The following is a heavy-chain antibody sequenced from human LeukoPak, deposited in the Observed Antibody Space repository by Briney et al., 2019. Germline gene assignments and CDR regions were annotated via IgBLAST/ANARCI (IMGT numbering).Heavy chain of an antibody. CDR1: GYTFTSYA. V-gene: IGHV1-3*01. J-gene: IGHJ4*02. CDR2: INAGNGNT. Sequence: ASVKVSCKASGYTFTSYAMHWVRQAPGQRLEWMGWINAGNGNTKYSQKFQGRVTITRDTSASTAYMELSSLRSEDTAVYYCARGSRRYCSGGSCLTYWGQGTLVTVSS. CDR3: ARGSRRYCSGGSCLTY. D-gene: IGHD2-15*01.